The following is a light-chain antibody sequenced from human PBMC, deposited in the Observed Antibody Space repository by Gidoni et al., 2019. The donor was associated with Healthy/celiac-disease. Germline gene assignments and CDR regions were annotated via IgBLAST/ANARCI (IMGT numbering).Light chain of an antibody. V-gene: IGKV1-39*01. CDR2: AAS. Sequence: DIQMPQSPSSLSASVGDRVTITCRASQSISSYLNWYQQKPGKAPKLLIYAASSLQSGVPSRFSGSGSGTDFTLTISSLQPEDFATYYCQQSYSTPWPFGPGTKVDIK. J-gene: IGKJ3*01. CDR1: QSISSY. CDR3: QQSYSTPWP.